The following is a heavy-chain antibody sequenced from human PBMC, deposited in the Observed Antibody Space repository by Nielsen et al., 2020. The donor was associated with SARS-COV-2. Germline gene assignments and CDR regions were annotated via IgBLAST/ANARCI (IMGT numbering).Heavy chain of an antibody. CDR3: AKVAGEYSSSSY. Sequence: SLKISCAASGFTFSGYYMSWIRQAPGKGLEWVSGISWNSGSIGYADSVKGRFTISRDNAKNSLYLQMNSLRAEDTALYYCAKVAGEYSSSSYWGQGTLVTVSS. D-gene: IGHD6-6*01. V-gene: IGHV3-9*01. CDR1: GFTFSGYY. CDR2: ISWNSGSI. J-gene: IGHJ4*02.